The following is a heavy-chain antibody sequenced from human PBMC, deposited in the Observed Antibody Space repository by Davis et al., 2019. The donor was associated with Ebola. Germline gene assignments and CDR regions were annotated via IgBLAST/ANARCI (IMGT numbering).Heavy chain of an antibody. J-gene: IGHJ4*02. D-gene: IGHD1-26*01. CDR3: ASAHRVGDY. CDR1: GITFSSYT. V-gene: IGHV3-30*04. Sequence: GGSLRLSCSASGITFSSYTFHWVRQAPGKGLEWVAVISYDGSNKYYADSVKGRFTISRDNSKNTLYLQMNSLRAEDTAVYYCASAHRVGDYWGQGTLVTVFS. CDR2: ISYDGSNK.